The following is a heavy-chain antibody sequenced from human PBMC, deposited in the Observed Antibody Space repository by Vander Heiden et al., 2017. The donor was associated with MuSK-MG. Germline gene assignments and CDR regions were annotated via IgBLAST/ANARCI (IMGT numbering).Heavy chain of an antibody. D-gene: IGHD2-15*01. CDR2: INPNTGGT. J-gene: IGHJ5*02. Sequence: QVQLVQAGAEATQPGASVNVSCKVSGSTFTGYYIHWVRQASGQGPEWMGWINPNTGGTNYAQKLQDRVTMNRDTSIFTAYMELSSLTSDDAAVYYCARGKVVTATRAAWFDPWGQGTLVTVSS. V-gene: IGHV1-2*02. CDR3: ARGKVVTATRAAWFDP. CDR1: GSTFTGYY.